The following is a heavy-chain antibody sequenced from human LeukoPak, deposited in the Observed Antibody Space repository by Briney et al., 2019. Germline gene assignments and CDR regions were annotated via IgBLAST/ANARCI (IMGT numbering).Heavy chain of an antibody. CDR2: VKQDGSEE. CDR3: AREPGMTDY. CDR1: GFTFTRSW. J-gene: IGHJ4*02. D-gene: IGHD3-10*01. V-gene: IGHV3-7*01. Sequence: GGSLRLSCAASGFTFTRSWMSWVRQAPGKGLEWVANVKQDGSEENYVDSVRGRFTISRDNAENSVFLQMDSLRPEDTGMYYCAREPGMTDYWGQGTLVTVSS.